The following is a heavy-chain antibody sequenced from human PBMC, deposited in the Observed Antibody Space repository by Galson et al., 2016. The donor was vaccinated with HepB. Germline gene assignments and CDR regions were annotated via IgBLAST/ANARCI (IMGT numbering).Heavy chain of an antibody. Sequence: TLSLTCTVSGDSISLGAYYWSWIRQHPGKGLEWIGYIYYSGSTFYNPSLKSRVTISIDRSKNQFSLTVRSVTAADTAMYYCARDEGYSYGTDAFDIWGQGTMVTVSS. CDR3: ARDEGYSYGTDAFDI. CDR1: GDSISLGAYY. J-gene: IGHJ3*02. D-gene: IGHD5-18*01. CDR2: IYYSGST. V-gene: IGHV4-31*03.